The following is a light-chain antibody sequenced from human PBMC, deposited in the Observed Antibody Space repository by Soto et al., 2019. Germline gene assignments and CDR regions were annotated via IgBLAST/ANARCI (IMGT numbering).Light chain of an antibody. V-gene: IGLV2-8*01. CDR3: SSYAGSNNLVV. CDR1: SSDVGGYNY. J-gene: IGLJ2*01. CDR2: EVS. Sequence: QSVLTQPPSASGSPGQSVTISCTGTSSDVGGYNYVSWYQQHPGEAPKLMIYEVSKRPSGVPDRFSGSKSGNTASLTVSGLQAEDEADYYCSSYAGSNNLVVFGGGTKLTVL.